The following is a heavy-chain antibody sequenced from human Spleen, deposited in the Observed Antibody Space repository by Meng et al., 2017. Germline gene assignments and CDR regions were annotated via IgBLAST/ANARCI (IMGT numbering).Heavy chain of an antibody. CDR3: ARDYYDILTGYLGWYFDL. J-gene: IGHJ2*01. CDR2: INAGNGNT. CDR1: GYTFTSYG. V-gene: IGHV1-3*01. Sequence: ASVKVSCKASGYTFTSYGISWVRQAPGQRLEWMGWINAGNGNTKYSQKFQGRVTITRDTSASTAYMELSSLRSEDTAVYYCARDYYDILTGYLGWYFDLWGRGTLVTVSS. D-gene: IGHD3-9*01.